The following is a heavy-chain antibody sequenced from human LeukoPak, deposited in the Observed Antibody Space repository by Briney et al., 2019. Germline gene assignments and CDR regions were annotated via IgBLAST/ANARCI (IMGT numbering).Heavy chain of an antibody. V-gene: IGHV1-46*01. CDR3: ARANTLYCSGGSCDAFDI. D-gene: IGHD2-15*01. CDR2: INPSGGST. CDR1: GYTFTSYY. J-gene: IGHJ3*02. Sequence: ASVKVSCKASGYTFTSYYMHWVRQAPGQGLEWMGIINPSGGSTSYAQKFQGRVTMTRDTSTSTVYMGLSSLRSEDTAVYYCARANTLYCSGGSCDAFDIWGQGTMVTVSS.